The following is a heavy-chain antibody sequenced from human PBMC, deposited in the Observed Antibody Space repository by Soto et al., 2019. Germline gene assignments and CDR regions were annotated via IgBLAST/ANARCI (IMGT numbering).Heavy chain of an antibody. CDR3: ARVGYCSGGSCYPRFDP. J-gene: IGHJ5*02. Sequence: QVQLQESGPGLVKPSQTLSLTCTVSGGSISSGGYYWSWIRQHPGKGLEWIGYIYYSGSTYYNPSLKSRVTISGDTSMTQFSLKLRSVTAADTAVYYCARVGYCSGGSCYPRFDPWGQGTLVTVSS. CDR2: IYYSGST. D-gene: IGHD2-15*01. V-gene: IGHV4-31*03. CDR1: GGSISSGGYY.